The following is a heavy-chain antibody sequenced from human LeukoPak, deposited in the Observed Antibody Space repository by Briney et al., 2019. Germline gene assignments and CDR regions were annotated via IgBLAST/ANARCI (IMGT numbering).Heavy chain of an antibody. CDR2: VSGGGGTT. CDR3: AKDLIRDRIQLWFDY. V-gene: IGHV3-23*01. J-gene: IGHJ4*02. D-gene: IGHD5-18*01. CDR1: GFTFRSYG. Sequence: GGSLRLSCAASGFTFRSYGMSWVRQAPGKGLEWVSAVSGGGGTTDYAGSVRGRFTISRDNSKNTLYLQMSSLRAEDTAVYYCAKDLIRDRIQLWFDYWGQGTLVTVSS.